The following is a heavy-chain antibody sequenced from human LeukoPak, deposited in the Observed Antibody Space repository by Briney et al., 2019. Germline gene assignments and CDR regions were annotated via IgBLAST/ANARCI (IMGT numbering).Heavy chain of an antibody. CDR1: GGSISSSSYY. J-gene: IGHJ4*02. CDR2: IYYSGST. V-gene: IGHV4-39*01. D-gene: IGHD1-14*01. CDR3: ARLRRYSGYFDY. Sequence: SETLSLTCTVSGGSISSSSYYWGWIRQPPGKGLEWIGSIYYSGSTYYNPSLKSRVTISVDTSKNQFSLKLSSVTAADTAVYYCARLRRYSGYFDYWGQGTLVTVSS.